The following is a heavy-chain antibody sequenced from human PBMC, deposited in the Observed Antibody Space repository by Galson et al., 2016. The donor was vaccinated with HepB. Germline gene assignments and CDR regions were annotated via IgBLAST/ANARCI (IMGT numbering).Heavy chain of an antibody. CDR3: ASAVTGSFDF. D-gene: IGHD4-11*01. J-gene: IGHJ4*02. Sequence: SETLSLTCTVSGGSISSYSWSWIRQPPGKGLEWIGYVYYSGSTNYNSSLKSRVTLSLDTSKNQFSLKLNSVTAADMAVYYCASAVTGSFDFWGQGTLVTVSS. CDR2: VYYSGST. V-gene: IGHV4-59*01. CDR1: GGSISSYS.